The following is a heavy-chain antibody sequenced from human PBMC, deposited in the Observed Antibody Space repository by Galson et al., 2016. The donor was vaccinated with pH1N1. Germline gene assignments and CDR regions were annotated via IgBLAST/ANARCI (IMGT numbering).Heavy chain of an antibody. CDR1: GFAFSSCE. D-gene: IGHD6-13*01. CDR2: ISRSGSTI. CDR3: ARPAEQQLRVILPFGY. J-gene: IGHJ4*02. V-gene: IGHV3-48*03. Sequence: SLRLSCAASGFAFSSCEMNWVRQAPGKGLEWVSHISRSGSTIHYADSVKGRFTFSRDNAKNSLYLHMKSLRAEDTAVYYCARPAEQQLRVILPFGYWGQGILVTVSS.